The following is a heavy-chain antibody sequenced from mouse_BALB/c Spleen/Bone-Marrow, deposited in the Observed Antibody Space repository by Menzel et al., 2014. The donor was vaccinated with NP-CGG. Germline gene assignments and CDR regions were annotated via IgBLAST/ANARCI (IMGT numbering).Heavy chain of an antibody. CDR3: ARRYVNYFDYLDY. CDR1: GFTFSSYA. Sequence: EVKVEESGGDLVKPGGSLKLSCAASGFTFSSYAMSWVRQTPEKRLEWVATISSGGSYTYYPDSVKGQFTISRDNAKNTLYLQMSSLRSEDTAMYYCARRYVNYFDYLDYWVQGTTLTVSS. D-gene: IGHD2-1*01. CDR2: ISSGGSYT. V-gene: IGHV5-9-1*01. J-gene: IGHJ2*01.